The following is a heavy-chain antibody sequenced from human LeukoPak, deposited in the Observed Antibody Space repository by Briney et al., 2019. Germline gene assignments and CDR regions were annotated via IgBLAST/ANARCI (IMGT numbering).Heavy chain of an antibody. V-gene: IGHV4-59*01. CDR3: ARSGSGYYYSFDY. D-gene: IGHD3-22*01. CDR1: GGSISSYY. Sequence: SETLSLTCTVSGGSISSYYWSWIRQPPGKGLEWIGYIYYSGSTDYNPSLQSRVTISVDTSKNQFSLNLTSVTDADTAIYYCARSGSGYYYSFDYWGQGTLVTVSS. J-gene: IGHJ4*02. CDR2: IYYSGST.